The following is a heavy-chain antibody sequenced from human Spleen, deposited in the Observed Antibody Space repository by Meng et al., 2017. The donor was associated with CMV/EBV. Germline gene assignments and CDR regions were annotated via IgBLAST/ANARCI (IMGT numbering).Heavy chain of an antibody. CDR1: GGSISTYF. CDR2: VYYNGYT. Sequence: SETLSLTCTVSGGSISTYFWHWVRQPPGGGLEWIGYVYYNGYTEYNPSLKTRVTISVDSPRSQFSLNLNSVTAADTAIYYCVRSCSSTTCRMDYWGQGNLVTVSS. CDR3: VRSCSSTTCRMDY. D-gene: IGHD6-13*01. V-gene: IGHV4-59*01. J-gene: IGHJ4*02.